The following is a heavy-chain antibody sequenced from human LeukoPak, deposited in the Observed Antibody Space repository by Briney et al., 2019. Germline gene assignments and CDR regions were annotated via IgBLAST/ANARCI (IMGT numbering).Heavy chain of an antibody. D-gene: IGHD3-3*01. J-gene: IGHJ4*02. CDR3: ARNWNRRRGYHDY. V-gene: IGHV4-59*11. Sequence: SETLSLTCTVAGGSISYHYWSWIRQPPGKGLEWLGSIYYNGSSNYNPSLKSRVTISVATSRNPFSLKVSVLTAADPACISVARNWNRRRGYHDYWGRGTLVTVSS. CDR1: GGSISYHY. CDR2: IYYNGSS.